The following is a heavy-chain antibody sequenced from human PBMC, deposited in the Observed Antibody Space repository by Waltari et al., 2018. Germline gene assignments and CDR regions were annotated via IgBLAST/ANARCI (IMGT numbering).Heavy chain of an antibody. CDR3: ARGNSERVGGAFDI. CDR2: IAYDGSNK. J-gene: IGHJ3*02. V-gene: IGHV3-30-3*01. Sequence: QVQLVESGGGVVQPGRSLRLSCAASGFTFSSYAMHWVRQAPGKGLEWVAVIAYDGSNKYYADSVKGRFTISRDNSKNTLYLQMNSLRAEDTAVYYCARGNSERVGGAFDIWGQGTMVTVSS. CDR1: GFTFSSYA. D-gene: IGHD1-1*01.